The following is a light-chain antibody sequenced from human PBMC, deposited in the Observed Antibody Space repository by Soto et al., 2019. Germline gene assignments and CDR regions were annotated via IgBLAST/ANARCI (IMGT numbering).Light chain of an antibody. CDR3: QHHNFY. V-gene: IGKV1-39*01. J-gene: IGKJ2*01. Sequence: DMHMSQSPSSLSASVGDRVTITCRAGQYIGRYLNWYQQKPGKAPKLLIYAASSLHSGVPSRFSGSGSGTEFTLTIDSLQPVDFATSVCQHHNFYFG. CDR1: QYIGRY. CDR2: AAS.